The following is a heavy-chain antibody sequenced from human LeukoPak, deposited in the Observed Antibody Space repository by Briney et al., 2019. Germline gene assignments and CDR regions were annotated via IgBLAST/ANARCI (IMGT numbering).Heavy chain of an antibody. CDR1: GFTFSSYW. J-gene: IGHJ4*02. V-gene: IGHV3-74*01. Sequence: PGGSLRLSCAASGFTFSSYWMHWVRQAPGKGLVWVSRIERDGRSTSYADSVRGRFTISRDNAKNTLYLQMNSLRAEDTAVYYCAREHRHEGATVDSWGQGTRVTVSS. CDR3: AREHRHEGATVDS. D-gene: IGHD1-26*01. CDR2: IERDGRST.